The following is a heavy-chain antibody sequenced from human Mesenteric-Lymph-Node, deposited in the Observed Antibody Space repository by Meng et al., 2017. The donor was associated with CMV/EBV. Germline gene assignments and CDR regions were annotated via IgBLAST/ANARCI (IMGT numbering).Heavy chain of an antibody. CDR3: ARDLRWLKAEGGFNY. V-gene: IGHV4-34*01. CDR2: ITNSGST. CDR1: CGSFRCYY. J-gene: IGHJ4*02. Sequence: VEVHAGEEGLLTAAEALALPGACSCGSFRCYYKSVLRQPPGKGLELRWKITNSGSTNYTPYLQSRVTMSVDTSKNQFSLELSSVTAADTAVYYCARDLRWLKAEGGFNYWGQGTLVTVSS. D-gene: IGHD2-21*01.